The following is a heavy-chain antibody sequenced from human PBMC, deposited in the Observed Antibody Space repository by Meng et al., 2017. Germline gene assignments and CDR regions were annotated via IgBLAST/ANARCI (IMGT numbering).Heavy chain of an antibody. CDR1: VGTFIIYA. D-gene: IGHD3-9*01. V-gene: IGHV1-69*01. CDR2: IIPIFGTA. J-gene: IGHJ4*02. Sequence: QVHLVQVRAEMKTPGSPGKLSFKAYVGTFIIYAISCVRQAPGQGLEWMGGIIPIFGTANYAQKFQGRVTITADESTSTAYMELSSLRSEDTAVYYCAREYRDILTGYRYFDYWGQGTLVTVSS. CDR3: AREYRDILTGYRYFDY.